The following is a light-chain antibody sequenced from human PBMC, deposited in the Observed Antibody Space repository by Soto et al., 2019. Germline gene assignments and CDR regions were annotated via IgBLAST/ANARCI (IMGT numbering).Light chain of an antibody. Sequence: QSVLTQPPSASGTPGQRVTISCSGSSSNIGSNTENWYQQLPGTAPKLLIYNNNQRPSGIPDRFSGSKSGTSASLAISGLQSEDEADYYCAARDDSLNGLVFGTGTKVTVL. CDR2: NNN. CDR3: AARDDSLNGLV. V-gene: IGLV1-44*01. CDR1: SSNIGSNT. J-gene: IGLJ1*01.